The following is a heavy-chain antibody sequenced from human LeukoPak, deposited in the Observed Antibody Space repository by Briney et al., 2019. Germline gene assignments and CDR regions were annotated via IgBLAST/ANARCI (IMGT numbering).Heavy chain of an antibody. J-gene: IGHJ4*02. CDR3: ARHFGT. D-gene: IGHD3/OR15-3a*01. CDR1: GFTFGNYW. CDR2: IYYSGST. V-gene: IGHV4-39*01. Sequence: GSLILSCAVSGFTFGNYWMSWVRQAPGKGLEWIGSIYYSGSTYYNPSLKSRVTISVDTSKNQFSLKLRSVTAADTAVYYCARHFGTWGQGTLVTVSS.